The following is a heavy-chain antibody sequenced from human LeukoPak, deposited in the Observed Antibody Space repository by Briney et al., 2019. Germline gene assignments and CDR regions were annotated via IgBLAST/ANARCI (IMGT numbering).Heavy chain of an antibody. D-gene: IGHD6-19*01. Sequence: GRSLRLSCAASGFSFSSYGMHWVRQAPGKGLEWVAVIWYDGSKKYYADSVKGRFTISRDNSKNTLYLQMYSPRAEDTAVYYCARDNKQWLSVDYWGQGTLVTVSS. V-gene: IGHV3-33*01. CDR1: GFSFSSYG. CDR3: ARDNKQWLSVDY. CDR2: IWYDGSKK. J-gene: IGHJ4*02.